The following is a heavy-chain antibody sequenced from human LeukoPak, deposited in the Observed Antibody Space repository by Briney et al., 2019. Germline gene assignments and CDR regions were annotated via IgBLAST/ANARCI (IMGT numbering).Heavy chain of an antibody. CDR2: ISGSGGST. CDR1: GFTFSSYA. Sequence: PGGSLRLSCAASGFTFSSYAMSWVRQAPGKGLEWVSTISGSGGSTYYADSVKGRFTISRDNAKNSLYLQMNSLRAEDTAVYYCARDESDGFDYWGQGTLVTVSS. CDR3: ARDESDGFDY. V-gene: IGHV3-23*01. J-gene: IGHJ4*02.